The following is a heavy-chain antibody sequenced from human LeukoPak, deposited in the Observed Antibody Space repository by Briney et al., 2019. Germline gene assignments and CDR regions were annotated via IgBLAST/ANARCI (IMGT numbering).Heavy chain of an antibody. CDR1: GFTLSSYG. D-gene: IGHD3-10*01. J-gene: IGHJ6*03. Sequence: GGSLRLSCAASGFTLSSYGMSWVRQAPGKGLEWVSAISGSGDRTYYADSVKGRFTISRDNSKNTLYLQMNSLRAEDTAVYYCATEYGSGRNYYYYMDVWGKGTTVTVSS. CDR3: ATEYGSGRNYYYYMDV. V-gene: IGHV3-23*01. CDR2: ISGSGDRT.